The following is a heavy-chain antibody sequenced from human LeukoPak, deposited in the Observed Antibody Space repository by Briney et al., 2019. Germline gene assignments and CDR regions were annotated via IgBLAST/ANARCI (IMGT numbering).Heavy chain of an antibody. V-gene: IGHV3-30*04. Sequence: GGSLRLSCAASGFTFSSYAMRWVRQAPGKGLEWVADISYDGSNKYYTTSVKGRFTISRDNSKNMLYMQMTSLRAEDTAVYYCARHFCSSTSCSNWGQGTLVTVSS. CDR2: ISYDGSNK. CDR3: ARHFCSSTSCSN. J-gene: IGHJ4*02. CDR1: GFTFSSYA. D-gene: IGHD2-2*01.